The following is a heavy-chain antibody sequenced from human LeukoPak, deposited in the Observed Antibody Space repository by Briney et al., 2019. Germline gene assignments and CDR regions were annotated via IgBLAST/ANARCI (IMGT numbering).Heavy chain of an antibody. Sequence: PGGSLRLSCAASEFDFSFYWMTWVRQAPGKGLEWVANILPDGSKKYYLDSVKGRFTISRDNAKNSLYLQMNSLRAEDTALYYCARDADTAMVAYYFDYWGQGTLVTVSS. J-gene: IGHJ4*02. CDR3: ARDADTAMVAYYFDY. D-gene: IGHD5-18*01. V-gene: IGHV3-7*03. CDR2: ILPDGSKK. CDR1: EFDFSFYW.